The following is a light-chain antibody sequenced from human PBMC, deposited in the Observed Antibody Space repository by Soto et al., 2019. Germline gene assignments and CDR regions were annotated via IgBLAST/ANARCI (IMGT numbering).Light chain of an antibody. Sequence: EIVLTQSPGTLSLSPGERATLSCRASQSVSSSYLAWYQQKPGQAPRLLIYGASSRATGIPDRFSGSGSGTDFTLTISSLEPEDFEVYYCQQYGSSPMYTFGQGTKLEIK. CDR1: QSVSSSY. CDR3: QQYGSSPMYT. J-gene: IGKJ2*01. CDR2: GAS. V-gene: IGKV3-20*01.